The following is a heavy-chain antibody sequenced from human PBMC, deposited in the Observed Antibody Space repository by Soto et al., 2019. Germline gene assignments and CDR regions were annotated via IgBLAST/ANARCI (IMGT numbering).Heavy chain of an antibody. CDR3: ARVMAYRSGGSCFHYFDY. D-gene: IGHD2-15*01. Sequence: QVQLQESGPGLVKPSETLSLTCTVSGGSISSYYWSWIRQPPGKGLEWIGYIYYSGSTNYNPSLKSRVTIAVDKSKNQFSLKLSSVTAADTAVYYCARVMAYRSGGSCFHYFDYWGQRTLVTVSS. J-gene: IGHJ4*02. CDR1: GGSISSYY. CDR2: IYYSGST. V-gene: IGHV4-59*01.